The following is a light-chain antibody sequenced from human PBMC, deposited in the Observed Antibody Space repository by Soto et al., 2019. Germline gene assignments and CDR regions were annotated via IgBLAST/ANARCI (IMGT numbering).Light chain of an antibody. CDR1: QGISNY. Sequence: IQITKSASSLSASIGYRVTITCRASQGISNYLDWYQQKPGKVPKLLIYAAYTLQSGVPSRFSGSGSGTEFTLTISSLQPGDFGTYYCQQCDTYPLTFGQGTRLEIK. J-gene: IGKJ5*01. CDR2: AAY. CDR3: QQCDTYPLT. V-gene: IGKV1-27*01.